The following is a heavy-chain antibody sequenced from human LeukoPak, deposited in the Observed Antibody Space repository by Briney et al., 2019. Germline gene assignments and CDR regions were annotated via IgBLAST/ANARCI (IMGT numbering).Heavy chain of an antibody. Sequence: GQSLKISCKGSGYSFTTYWIAWVRQMPGRGLEWMGIISPDDSDIRYSPSFQGHVTISADKSISTAYLQWSSVKASDTAMYYCARLRSGWDFDYWGQGSLVTVSS. CDR2: ISPDDSDI. D-gene: IGHD6-19*01. CDR3: ARLRSGWDFDY. J-gene: IGHJ4*02. CDR1: GYSFTTYW. V-gene: IGHV5-51*01.